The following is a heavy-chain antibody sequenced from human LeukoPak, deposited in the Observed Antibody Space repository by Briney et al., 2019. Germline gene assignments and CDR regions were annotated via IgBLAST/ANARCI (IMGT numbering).Heavy chain of an antibody. CDR2: IYYSDSA. CDR1: GGSISSYY. CDR3: ARGGGGPYSSPPRFDP. D-gene: IGHD6-13*01. Sequence: NPSETLSLSCTVSGGSISSYYWSWIGQPPGKGLERIGYIYYSDSANYNPSLKSRVTISVDTSKNQFSLKLSSVTAADTAVYYCARGGGGPYSSPPRFDPWGQGTLVTVSS. V-gene: IGHV4-59*01. J-gene: IGHJ5*02.